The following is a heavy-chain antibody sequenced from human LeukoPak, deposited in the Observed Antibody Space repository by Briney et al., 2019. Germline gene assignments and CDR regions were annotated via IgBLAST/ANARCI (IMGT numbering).Heavy chain of an antibody. CDR2: IYYSGST. Sequence: SETLSLTCTVSGGSISSSSYYWGWIRQPPGKGLEWIGSIYYSGSTYYNPSLKSRVTISVDTSKNQFSLKLSSVTAADTAVYYCAREVRDPSYYYYMDVWGKGTTVTVSS. CDR3: AREVRDPSYYYYMDV. CDR1: GGSISSSSYY. V-gene: IGHV4-39*02. J-gene: IGHJ6*03. D-gene: IGHD3-22*01.